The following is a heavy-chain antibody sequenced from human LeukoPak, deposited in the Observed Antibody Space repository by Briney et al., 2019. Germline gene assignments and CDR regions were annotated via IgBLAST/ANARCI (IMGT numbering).Heavy chain of an antibody. CDR2: VYNSGST. J-gene: IGHJ4*02. D-gene: IGHD3-16*01. CDR3: AREIGWGAKFDY. CDR1: GSSMSSYY. Sequence: SETLSLTCTVSGSSMSSYYWSWIRQPPGKGLEWIGYVYNSGSTNYNPSLKSRVTISVDTSKNQFSLRLNSVTAADTAVYYCAREIGWGAKFDYWGQGTLVTVSS. V-gene: IGHV4-59*01.